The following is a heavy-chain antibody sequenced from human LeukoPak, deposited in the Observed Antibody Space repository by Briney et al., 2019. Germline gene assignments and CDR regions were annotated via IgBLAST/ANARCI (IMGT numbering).Heavy chain of an antibody. CDR1: GFTFSDTW. V-gene: IGHV3-74*01. J-gene: IGHJ1*01. Sequence: PGGSLRLSCAASGFTFSDTWMHWVRQAPGKGLVWVSRIRSDGSDTRYAESVKGRFTISRDNAKNTLYLQMNSLRAEGTAVYYCAKDPYFQHWGQGTLVTVSS. CDR2: IRSDGSDT. CDR3: AKDPYFQH.